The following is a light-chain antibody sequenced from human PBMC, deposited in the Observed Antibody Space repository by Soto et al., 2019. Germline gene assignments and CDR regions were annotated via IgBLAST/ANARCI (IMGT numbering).Light chain of an antibody. CDR2: DGS. J-gene: IGKJ1*01. CDR1: QSITTW. CDR3: HQYQTYSRT. Sequence: DIEMTQSPSTLSASIGDRITITCRASQSITTWLAWYQQKPGEAPKLLIYDGSTLARGVPSRFSGSGSETEFTLTISRLQPDDFATFYCHQYQTYSRTFGQGTKVEV. V-gene: IGKV1-5*03.